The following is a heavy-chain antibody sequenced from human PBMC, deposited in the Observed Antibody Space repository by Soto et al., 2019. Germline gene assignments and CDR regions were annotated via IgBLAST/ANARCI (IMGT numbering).Heavy chain of an antibody. CDR2: ISGSGGST. CDR1: GFTFSSYA. Sequence: EVQLLESGGGLVQPGGSLRLSCAASGFTFSSYAMSWVRQAPGKGLEWVSAISGSGGSTYYADSVKGRFTISRDNSKNTLYLQMNSLRAEDTAVYYCARDSSYYYDSEEYFQHWGQGTLVTVSS. CDR3: ARDSSYYYDSEEYFQH. V-gene: IGHV3-23*01. D-gene: IGHD3-22*01. J-gene: IGHJ1*01.